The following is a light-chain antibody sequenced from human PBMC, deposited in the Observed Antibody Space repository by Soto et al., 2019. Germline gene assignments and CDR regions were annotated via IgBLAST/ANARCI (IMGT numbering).Light chain of an antibody. CDR2: GAS. CDR3: QQYGSSGT. V-gene: IGKV3-20*01. J-gene: IGKJ1*01. Sequence: EIVMTQSPATLSVSLGEGATLSCRASQSVSNNYLAWYQQKPGQAPRLLIYGASNRATGIPDRFSGSGSGTDFTLTISRLEPEDFAVYYCQQYGSSGTFGQGTKVDIK. CDR1: QSVSNNY.